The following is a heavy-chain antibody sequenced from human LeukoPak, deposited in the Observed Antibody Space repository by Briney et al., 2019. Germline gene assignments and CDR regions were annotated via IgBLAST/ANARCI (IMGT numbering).Heavy chain of an antibody. CDR2: INQDGGEK. D-gene: IGHD3-22*01. V-gene: IGHV3-7*01. CDR3: AKDLNLGTYYYDSSGYYDAFDI. CDR1: GFTFTTYY. Sequence: GGSLRLSCAASGFTFTTYYMSWVRQAPGKGLEWVANINQDGGEKNYVDSVKGRFTISRDNAKNSLFLQMNSLRAEDTAVYYCAKDLNLGTYYYDSSGYYDAFDIWGQGTMVTVSS. J-gene: IGHJ3*02.